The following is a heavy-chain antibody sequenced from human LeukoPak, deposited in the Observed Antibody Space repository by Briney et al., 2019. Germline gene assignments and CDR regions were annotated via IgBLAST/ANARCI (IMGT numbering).Heavy chain of an antibody. CDR3: ARESSSPKPDAFDI. J-gene: IGHJ3*02. CDR2: IIPILGIA. D-gene: IGHD6-6*01. Sequence: ASVKVSCKASGGTFSSYAISWVRQAPGQGLEWMGWIIPILGIANYAQKFQGRVTITADKSTSTAYMELSSLRSEDTAVYYCARESSSPKPDAFDIWGQGTMVTVSS. CDR1: GGTFSSYA. V-gene: IGHV1-69*10.